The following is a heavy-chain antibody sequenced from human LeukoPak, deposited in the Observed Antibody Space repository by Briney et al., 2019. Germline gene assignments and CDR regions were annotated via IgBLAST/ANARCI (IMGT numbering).Heavy chain of an antibody. Sequence: SVKLSCKASAYTFTVYYMHWVRQPPGHWSEWKGWINPISDHTNHRQKFQGRVTMTRDPSISPAYMELSRLRSDDTAVYYCARDSKYQLPLADYWGQGILVTVSS. CDR2: INPISDHT. CDR1: AYTFTVYY. J-gene: IGHJ4*02. D-gene: IGHD2-2*01. CDR3: ARDSKYQLPLADY. V-gene: IGHV1-2*02.